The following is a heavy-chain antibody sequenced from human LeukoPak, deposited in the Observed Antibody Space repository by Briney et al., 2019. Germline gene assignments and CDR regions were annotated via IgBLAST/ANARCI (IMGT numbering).Heavy chain of an antibody. CDR2: ISGSGSSS. CDR1: GFNSGCDFHIDA. Sequence: GGSLRLSCAASGFNSGCDFHIDAMTWVRQAPGKGLEWVSTISGSGSSSDYVASARGRFTSSRDNSNKTLFLQMDSLRVEDTARYYCAKSPTVVVLRPPECWGQGVQVTVAS. CDR3: AKSPTVVVLRPPEC. D-gene: IGHD2-15*01. V-gene: IGHV3-23*01. J-gene: IGHJ4*02.